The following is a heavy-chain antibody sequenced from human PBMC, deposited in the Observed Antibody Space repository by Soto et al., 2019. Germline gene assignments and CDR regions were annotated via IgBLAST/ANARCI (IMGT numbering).Heavy chain of an antibody. J-gene: IGHJ5*02. CDR2: ISSSSSYI. CDR1: GFTFSSYI. D-gene: IGHD3-9*01. Sequence: AGGSLRLSCAASGFTFSSYIMNWVRQAPGKGLEWVSSISSSSSYIYYADSVKGRFTISRDNAKNSLYLQMNSLRAEDTAVYYCARLTGRYDILTGYYPDNWFDPWGQGTLVTVSS. V-gene: IGHV3-21*04. CDR3: ARLTGRYDILTGYYPDNWFDP.